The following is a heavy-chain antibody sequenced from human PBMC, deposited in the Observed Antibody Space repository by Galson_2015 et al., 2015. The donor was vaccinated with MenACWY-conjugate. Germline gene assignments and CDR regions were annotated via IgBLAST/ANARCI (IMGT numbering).Heavy chain of an antibody. CDR1: GFTFRSYW. Sequence: SLRLSCAVSGFTFRSYWMSWVRQAPGKGLEWVANIKQDGSEKYYVDSVKGRFTISRDNAESSLRLQVNSLRAEDTAVYYCARGERVSSVFDWGQGTLVTVSS. CDR3: ARGERVSSVFD. J-gene: IGHJ4*02. CDR2: IKQDGSEK. V-gene: IGHV3-7*03. D-gene: IGHD6-6*01.